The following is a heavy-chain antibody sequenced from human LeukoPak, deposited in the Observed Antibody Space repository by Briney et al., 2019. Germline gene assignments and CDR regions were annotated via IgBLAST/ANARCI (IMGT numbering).Heavy chain of an antibody. Sequence: ASVKVSCKTSGYTFTGYYMHWGRQAPGQGLEWMGWINPNSGGTNYAQKFQGRVTMTRDTSITAAYMELRRLRSDDTALYYCARATGSVDYYYMDVWGKGTTVTVSS. CDR2: INPNSGGT. CDR3: ARATGSVDYYYMDV. V-gene: IGHV1-2*02. CDR1: GYTFTGYY. D-gene: IGHD1-1*01. J-gene: IGHJ6*03.